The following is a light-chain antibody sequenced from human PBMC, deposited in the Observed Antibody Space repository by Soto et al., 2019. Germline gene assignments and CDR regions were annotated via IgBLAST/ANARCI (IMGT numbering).Light chain of an antibody. CDR2: DVT. Sequence: QSVLTQPPSVSGSPGQSVTISCTGTSSDVGSYNRVSWYQQPPGTAPKLMSYDVTKRPSGVPDRISGSKSGNTASLTISGLQAEDEADYYCCSYAGSYSWVFGGGTKLTVL. J-gene: IGLJ2*01. V-gene: IGLV2-18*02. CDR1: SSDVGSYNR. CDR3: CSYAGSYSWV.